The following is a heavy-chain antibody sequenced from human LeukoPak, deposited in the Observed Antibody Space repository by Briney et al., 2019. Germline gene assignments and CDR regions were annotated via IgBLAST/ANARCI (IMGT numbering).Heavy chain of an antibody. D-gene: IGHD6-13*01. J-gene: IGHJ4*02. CDR2: ISGSGGST. V-gene: IGHV3-23*01. CDR3: ARDRSSSWFYFDY. CDR1: GFTFSSYA. Sequence: GGSLRLSCAASGFTFSSYAMSWVRQAPGKGLEWVSAISGSGGSTYYADSVKGRFTISRDNSKNTLYLQMNSLRAEDTAVYYCARDRSSSWFYFDYWGQGTLVTVSS.